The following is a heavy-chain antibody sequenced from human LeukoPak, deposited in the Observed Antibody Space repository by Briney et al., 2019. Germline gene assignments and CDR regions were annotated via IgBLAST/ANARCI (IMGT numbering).Heavy chain of an antibody. CDR2: IYYSGST. Sequence: PSETLSLTCTVSGGSISSGGYYWSWIRQHPGKGLEWIGYIYYSGSTYYNPSLKSRVTISVDTSKNQFSLKLSSVTAADTAVYYCARGPPRTNDVRDYWGQGTLVTVPS. D-gene: IGHD2-8*01. CDR3: ARGPPRTNDVRDY. CDR1: GGSISSGGYY. V-gene: IGHV4-31*03. J-gene: IGHJ4*02.